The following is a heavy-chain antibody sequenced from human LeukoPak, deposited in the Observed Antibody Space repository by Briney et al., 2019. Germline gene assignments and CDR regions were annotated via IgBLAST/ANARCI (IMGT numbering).Heavy chain of an antibody. CDR1: GFTFSSYS. CDR3: ASLMTTVTIRDL. J-gene: IGHJ1*01. V-gene: IGHV3-21*01. Sequence: GGSLRLSCAASGFTFSSYSMNWVRQAPGKGLEWVSSITGSSSHSYYAASVKGRFTISRDNAKNSLYLQMNGLRAEDTAVYYCASLMTTVTIRDLWGQGTPVTVSS. CDR2: ITGSSSHS. D-gene: IGHD4-11*01.